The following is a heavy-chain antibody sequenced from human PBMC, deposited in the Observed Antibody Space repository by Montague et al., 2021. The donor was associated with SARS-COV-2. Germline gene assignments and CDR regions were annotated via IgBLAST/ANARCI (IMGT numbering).Heavy chain of an antibody. Sequence: CAISGDSVSSNIATWNWTRQSPSRGLEWLGRTYYRSKWYNDYAESVKSRITIDPDTSKHQFSLHLNSVTPEDTAVYYCARMPVGSKYYFDFWGQGTLVTVSS. D-gene: IGHD4-11*01. CDR2: TYYRSKWYN. CDR1: GDSVSSNIAT. CDR3: ARMPVGSKYYFDF. V-gene: IGHV6-1*01. J-gene: IGHJ4*02.